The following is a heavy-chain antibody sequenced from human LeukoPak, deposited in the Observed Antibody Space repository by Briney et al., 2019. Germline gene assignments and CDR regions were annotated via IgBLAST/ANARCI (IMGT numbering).Heavy chain of an antibody. CDR1: GGTFSSYA. D-gene: IGHD5-24*01. V-gene: IGHV1-69*04. J-gene: IGHJ3*02. CDR2: IIPIFGIA. Sequence: GASVKVSCKASGGTFSSYAISWVRQAPGQGLEWMGRIIPIFGIANYAQKFQGRVTITADKSTSTAYMELSSLRSEDTAVYCCAAGERDGYNHDAFDIWGQGTMVTVSS. CDR3: AAGERDGYNHDAFDI.